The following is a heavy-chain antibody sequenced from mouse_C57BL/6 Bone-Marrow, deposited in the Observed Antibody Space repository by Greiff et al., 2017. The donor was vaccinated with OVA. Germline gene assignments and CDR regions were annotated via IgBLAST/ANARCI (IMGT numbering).Heavy chain of an antibody. CDR2: SRNKANDYTT. CDR3: ARDDYYWYFDV. J-gene: IGHJ1*03. Sequence: EMKVVESGGGLVQSGRSLRLSCATSGFTFSDFYMEWVRQAPGKGLEWIAASRNKANDYTTEYSASVKGRFIVSRDTSQSILYLQMNALRAEDTAIYYCARDDYYWYFDVWGTGTTVTVSS. CDR1: GFTFSDFY. V-gene: IGHV7-1*01.